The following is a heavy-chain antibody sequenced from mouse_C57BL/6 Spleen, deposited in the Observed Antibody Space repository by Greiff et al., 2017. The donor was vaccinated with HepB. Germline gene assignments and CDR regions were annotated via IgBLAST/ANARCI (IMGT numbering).Heavy chain of an antibody. V-gene: IGHV3-8*01. Sequence: VQLKQSGPGLAKPSQTLSLTCSVTGYSITSDYWNWIRKFPGNKLEYMGYISYSGSTYYNPSLKSRISITRDTSKNQYYLQLNSVTTEDTATYYCARSYYGSTSGYAMDYWGQGTSVTVSS. CDR1: GYSITSDY. CDR3: ARSYYGSTSGYAMDY. CDR2: ISYSGST. D-gene: IGHD1-1*01. J-gene: IGHJ4*01.